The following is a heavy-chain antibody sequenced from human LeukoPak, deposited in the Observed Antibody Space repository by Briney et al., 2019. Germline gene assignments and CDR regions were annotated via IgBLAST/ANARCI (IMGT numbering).Heavy chain of an antibody. CDR1: GGSFSGYY. V-gene: IGHV4-34*01. J-gene: IGHJ3*02. Sequence: PSETLSLTCAVYGGSFSGYYWSWIRQPPGKGLEWIGEINHSGSTNYNPSLKSRVTISVDTSKNQFSLKLSSVTAADTAVYYCARVLGSGSGWYFSSGGAFDIWGQGTMVTVSS. CDR2: INHSGST. D-gene: IGHD6-19*01. CDR3: ARVLGSGSGWYFSSGGAFDI.